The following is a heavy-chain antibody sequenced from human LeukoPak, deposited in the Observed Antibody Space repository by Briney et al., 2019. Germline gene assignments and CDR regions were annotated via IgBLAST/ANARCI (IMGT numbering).Heavy chain of an antibody. CDR1: GFTFSDYY. D-gene: IGHD2-15*01. CDR2: ISSSGYTI. J-gene: IGHJ4*02. V-gene: IGHV3-11*01. Sequence: GGSLRLSCAASGFTFSDYYMSWIRQAPGKGLEWVSYISSSGYTIYYADSVKGRFTISRDNAKNSVYLQMNSLRAEDTAVYYCARPDCSGGRCYPPFDYWGQGTLVTVSS. CDR3: ARPDCSGGRCYPPFDY.